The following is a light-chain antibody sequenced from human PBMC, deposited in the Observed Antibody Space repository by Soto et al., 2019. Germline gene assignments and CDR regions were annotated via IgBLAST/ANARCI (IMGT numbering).Light chain of an antibody. J-gene: IGLJ3*02. Sequence: QLVLTQPPSASGTPGQRVTISCSGSISNIGSNTVSWYQQLPETAPKLLIYNNDQRPSGVPDRFSGSKSGTSASLAISGLQSEDEAEYYCAAWDDSLNGRWVFGGGTKLTVL. CDR1: ISNIGSNT. CDR2: NND. V-gene: IGLV1-44*01. CDR3: AAWDDSLNGRWV.